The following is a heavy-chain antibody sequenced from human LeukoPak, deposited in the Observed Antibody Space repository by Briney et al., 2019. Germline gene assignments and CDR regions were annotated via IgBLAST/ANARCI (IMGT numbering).Heavy chain of an antibody. V-gene: IGHV3-48*03. CDR1: GFTFSSYE. J-gene: IGHJ3*02. D-gene: IGHD5-18*01. CDR3: ARAGYRHPAFDI. CDR2: ISSSGSTI. Sequence: GGSLRLSCAASGFTFSSYEMNWVRQAPGKGLEWVSYISSSGSTIYYADSVKGRFTISRDNAKNSLYLQMNSLRAEDTAVYYCARAGYRHPAFDIWGQGTMVTVSS.